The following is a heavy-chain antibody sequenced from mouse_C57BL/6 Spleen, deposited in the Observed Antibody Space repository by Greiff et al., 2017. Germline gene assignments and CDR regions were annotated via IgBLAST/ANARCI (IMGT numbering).Heavy chain of an antibody. Sequence: VQLQQSGAELVRPGASVKLSCTASGFNIKDDYMHWVKQRPVQGLEWIGWIDPENGDTEYASKFQGKATITADTSSNTAYLQLSSLTSEDTAVYYCTTRGSYYFDYWGQGTTLTVSS. V-gene: IGHV14-4*01. J-gene: IGHJ2*01. CDR2: IDPENGDT. CDR1: GFNIKDDY. CDR3: TTRGSYYFDY.